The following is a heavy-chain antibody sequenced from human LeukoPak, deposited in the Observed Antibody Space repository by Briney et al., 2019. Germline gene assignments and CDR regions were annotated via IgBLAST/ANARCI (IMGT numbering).Heavy chain of an antibody. Sequence: GASVNLSCKASGYTFTSYGISWVRQAPGQGLEWKGWISAYNGNTNYAQKLQGRVTMTTDTSTSTAYMELRSLRSDDTAVYYCARVVAYCGGDCYSEFDYWGQGTLVTVSS. D-gene: IGHD2-21*02. CDR2: ISAYNGNT. J-gene: IGHJ4*02. V-gene: IGHV1-18*01. CDR1: GYTFTSYG. CDR3: ARVVAYCGGDCYSEFDY.